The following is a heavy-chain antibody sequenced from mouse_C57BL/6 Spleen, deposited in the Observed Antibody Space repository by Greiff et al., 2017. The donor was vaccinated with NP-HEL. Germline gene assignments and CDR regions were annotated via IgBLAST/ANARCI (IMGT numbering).Heavy chain of an antibody. CDR2: IDPSDSYT. V-gene: IGHV1-69*01. CDR3: ARGLITTVVAPDY. Sequence: QVQLQQPGAELVMPGASVKLSCKASGYTFTSYWVHWVKQRPGQGLEWIGEIDPSDSYTNYNQKFTGKSTLTVDKSSSTAYMQLSSLTSEDSAVYYCARGLITTVVAPDYWGQGTTLTVSS. J-gene: IGHJ2*01. CDR1: GYTFTSYW. D-gene: IGHD1-1*01.